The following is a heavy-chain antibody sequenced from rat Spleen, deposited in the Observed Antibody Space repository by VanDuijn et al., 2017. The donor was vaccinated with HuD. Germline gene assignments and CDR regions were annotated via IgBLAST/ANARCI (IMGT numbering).Heavy chain of an antibody. V-gene: IGHV5-7*01. CDR3: AREADKPFHYFDY. CDR2: ISYDGGST. CDR1: GLTFNNYY. Sequence: EVRLVESGGGLVQPGRSMKLSCAVSGLTFNNYYMAWVRQAPMKGLEWVATISYDGGSTYYRDSVKGRFTISRDNAKNTLFLQMYSLRSEDTATYYCAREADKPFHYFDYWGQGVMVTVSS. D-gene: IGHD1-6*01. J-gene: IGHJ2*01.